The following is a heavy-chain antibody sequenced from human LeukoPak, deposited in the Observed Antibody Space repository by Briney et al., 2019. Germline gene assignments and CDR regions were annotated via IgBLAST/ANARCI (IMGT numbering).Heavy chain of an antibody. D-gene: IGHD3-3*01. J-gene: IGHJ4*02. CDR1: GFTFSSYG. Sequence: PGGSLRLSCAASGFTFSSYGMHWVRQAQGEGLERVAIISNDGSRKYYAHSVEGRFTISRDNSKNTLYLQMDSLRAEDTAVYYCARDRAWNYFDYWGQGTLVTVSS. CDR2: ISNDGSRK. V-gene: IGHV3-30*03. CDR3: ARDRAWNYFDY.